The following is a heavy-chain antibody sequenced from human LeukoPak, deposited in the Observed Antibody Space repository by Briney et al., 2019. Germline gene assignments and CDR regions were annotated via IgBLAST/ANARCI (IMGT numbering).Heavy chain of an antibody. CDR1: GDSISSAGYY. D-gene: IGHD3-10*01. CDR2: IYYTGSP. CDR3: ARETPHFDLSGNSYYMDV. Sequence: PSVTLSPTCTVSGDSISSAGYYWSWIRQPAGRGLQWVGRIYYTGSPNYNPPLESRAIISLDTSKNQFSLTLDSVTAADTAVYFCARETPHFDLSGNSYYMDVWGKGTTGTVPS. V-gene: IGHV4-61*02. J-gene: IGHJ6*03.